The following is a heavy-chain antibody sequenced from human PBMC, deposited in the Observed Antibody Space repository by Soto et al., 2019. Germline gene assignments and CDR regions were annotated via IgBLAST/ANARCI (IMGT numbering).Heavy chain of an antibody. D-gene: IGHD1-1*01. J-gene: IGHJ4*02. CDR3: AREGLERTFDY. CDR2: IYYSGST. CDR1: GGSISSYY. Sequence: TLSLTCTFSGGSISSYYWSWIRQPPGKGLEWIGYIYYSGSTNYNPSLKSRVTISVDTSKNQFSLKLSSVTAADTAVYYCAREGLERTFDYWGQGTLVTVSS. V-gene: IGHV4-59*01.